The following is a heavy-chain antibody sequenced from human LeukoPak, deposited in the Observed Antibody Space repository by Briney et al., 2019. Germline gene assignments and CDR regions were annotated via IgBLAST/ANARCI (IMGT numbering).Heavy chain of an antibody. J-gene: IGHJ3*01. CDR2: INPSGGST. CDR1: GYTFTSYY. Sequence: ASVKVSCKASGYTFTSYYMHWVRQAPGQGLEWMGIINPSGGSTSYAQKFQGRVTMTRDMYTSTVYMELSSLRSEDTAVYYCARGLDCSGGSCYVSVTWGQGTMVTVSS. V-gene: IGHV1-46*01. D-gene: IGHD2-15*01. CDR3: ARGLDCSGGSCYVSVT.